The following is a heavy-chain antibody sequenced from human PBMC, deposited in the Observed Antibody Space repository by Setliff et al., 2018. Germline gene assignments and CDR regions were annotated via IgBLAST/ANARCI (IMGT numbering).Heavy chain of an antibody. V-gene: IGHV1-69*10. J-gene: IGHJ6*03. Sequence: SVKVSCKASGYTFTSYDINWVRQATGQGLEWMGGIIPVLGMTDYAQKFQGRLTITADQSTTTVYMELSSLRFDDTALYYCARGPSPTVTPSRLIYFYHMDVWGTGTTVTVSS. CDR1: GYTFTSYD. D-gene: IGHD4-17*01. CDR2: IIPVLGMT. CDR3: ARGPSPTVTPSRLIYFYHMDV.